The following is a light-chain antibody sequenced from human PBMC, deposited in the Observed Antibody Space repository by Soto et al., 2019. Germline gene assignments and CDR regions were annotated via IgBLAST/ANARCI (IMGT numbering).Light chain of an antibody. Sequence: EVVLTQSAATLSVSPGERATLSCRASQSVSSSYLAWYQQKPGQAPRLLIYGASSRATGIPDRFSGSGSGTDFTLTISRLEPEDFAVYYGQQYGTSRHGTFGQGTRLEIK. CDR2: GAS. J-gene: IGKJ5*01. V-gene: IGKV3-20*01. CDR1: QSVSSSY. CDR3: QQYGTSRHGT.